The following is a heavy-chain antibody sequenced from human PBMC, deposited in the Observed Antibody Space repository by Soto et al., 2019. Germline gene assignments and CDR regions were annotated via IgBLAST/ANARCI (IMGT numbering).Heavy chain of an antibody. CDR3: ARDRGYYYYGMDV. V-gene: IGHV3-30*03. J-gene: IGHJ6*02. CDR2: TSFDGSSG. CDR1: GFTFSSSG. Sequence: PGGSLRLSCAASGFTFSSSGMHWVRQAPGKGLEWVAVTSFDGSSGYYADSVRGRFTISRDNSNNTLYLQMNSLRAEDTAVYYCARDRGYYYYGMDVWGQGTTVTVSS.